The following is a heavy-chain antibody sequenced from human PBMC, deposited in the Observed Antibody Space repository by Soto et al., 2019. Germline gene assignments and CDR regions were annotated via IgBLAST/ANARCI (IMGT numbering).Heavy chain of an antibody. CDR2: IIPIHGTT. J-gene: IGHJ4*02. CDR1: GGSLTSYP. Sequence: QMGQSGAEVRKPGSSVKVSCKPSGGSLTSYPMAWVRQAPGQGFEWMGGIIPIHGTTEYAQKFHGRVTITADESTNRATLELTGLTSEDKAVYYCARGWGLVSWGQGTLVTVSS. CDR3: ARGWGLVS. D-gene: IGHD7-27*01. V-gene: IGHV1-69*01.